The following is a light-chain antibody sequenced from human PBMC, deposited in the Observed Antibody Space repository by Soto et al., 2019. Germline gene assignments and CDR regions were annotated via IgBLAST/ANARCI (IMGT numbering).Light chain of an antibody. V-gene: IGLV2-14*01. Sequence: PALTQPASVSGSPGQSITISCTGTSSDIGGYYYVSWYQHHPGKAPKLLIYQVTNRPSRVSNRFSGSKSGNTASLTISGLQADDEADYYCTSYSSSDIFYVFGTGTKVTVL. CDR3: TSYSSSDIFYV. J-gene: IGLJ1*01. CDR1: SSDIGGYYY. CDR2: QVT.